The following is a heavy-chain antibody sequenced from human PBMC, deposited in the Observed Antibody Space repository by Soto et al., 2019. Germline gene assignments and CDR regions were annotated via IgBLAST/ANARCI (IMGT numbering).Heavy chain of an antibody. Sequence: XSVKDSCQASGYTFTGYYMHWVRQAPGQGLEWMGWINPNSGGTNYAQKFQGRVTMTRDTSISTAYMELSRLRSDDTAVYYCAREISGSWFDYWGQGTLVTSPQ. D-gene: IGHD1-26*01. J-gene: IGHJ4*02. CDR3: AREISGSWFDY. CDR2: INPNSGGT. V-gene: IGHV1-2*02. CDR1: GYTFTGYY.